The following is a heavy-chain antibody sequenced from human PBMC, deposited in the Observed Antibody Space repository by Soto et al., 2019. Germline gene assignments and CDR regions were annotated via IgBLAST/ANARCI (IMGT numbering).Heavy chain of an antibody. CDR3: ASTLYSSGWSFDY. J-gene: IGHJ4*02. V-gene: IGHV4-59*08. CDR2: IYYSGST. D-gene: IGHD6-19*01. CDR1: GGSISSYY. Sequence: SETLSLTCTVSGGSISSYYWSWIRQPPGKGLEWIGYIYYSGSTNYNPSLKSRVTISVDTSKNQFSLKLSSVTAADTAVYYCASTLYSSGWSFDYWGQGTLVTVSS.